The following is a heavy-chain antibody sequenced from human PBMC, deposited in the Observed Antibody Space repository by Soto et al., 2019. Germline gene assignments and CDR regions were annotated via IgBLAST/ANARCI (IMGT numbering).Heavy chain of an antibody. CDR1: GGSISSSSYY. CDR3: ARYDGGRVFGLFLSALNNWFDP. V-gene: IGHV4-39*01. J-gene: IGHJ5*02. D-gene: IGHD2-21*01. Sequence: QLQLQESGPGLVKPSETLSLTCTVSGGSISSSSYYWGWIRQPPGKGLEWIGSIYYSGSTYYNPSLKSRVTISVDTSKNQFSLKLSSVTAADTAVYYCARYDGGRVFGLFLSALNNWFDPWGQGTLVTVSS. CDR2: IYYSGST.